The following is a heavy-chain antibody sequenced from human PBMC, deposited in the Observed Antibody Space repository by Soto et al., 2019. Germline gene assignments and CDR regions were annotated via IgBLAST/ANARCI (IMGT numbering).Heavy chain of an antibody. Sequence: PGGSLRLSCAASGFTFDDYAMHWVRQAPGKGLEWVSGISWNSGSIGYADSVKGRFTISRDNAKNSLYLQMNSLKTEDTAVYYCTTDCSSTSCRHHYYYYGMDVWGQGTTVTVSS. D-gene: IGHD2-2*01. CDR2: ISWNSGSI. CDR1: GFTFDDYA. CDR3: TTDCSSTSCRHHYYYYGMDV. V-gene: IGHV3-9*01. J-gene: IGHJ6*02.